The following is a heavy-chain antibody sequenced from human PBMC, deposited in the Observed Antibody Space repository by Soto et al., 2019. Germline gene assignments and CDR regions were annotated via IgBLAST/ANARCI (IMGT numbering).Heavy chain of an antibody. CDR3: ARDRYGDYLGYYYGMDV. CDR1: GYTFTGYY. Sequence: ASVKVSCKASGYTFTGYYMHWVRQAPGQGLEWMGWINPNSGGTNYAQKFQGWVTMTRDTSISTAYMELSRLRSDDTAVYYCARDRYGDYLGYYYGMDVWGQGTTVTVSS. J-gene: IGHJ6*02. D-gene: IGHD4-17*01. V-gene: IGHV1-2*04. CDR2: INPNSGGT.